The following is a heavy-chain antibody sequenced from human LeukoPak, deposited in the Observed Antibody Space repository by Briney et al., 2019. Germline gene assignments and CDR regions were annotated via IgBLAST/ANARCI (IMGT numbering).Heavy chain of an antibody. V-gene: IGHV4-61*02. CDR1: GGSISSGSYY. D-gene: IGHD2-2*01. CDR3: ARSPAVPAAIRALDY. CDR2: IYTSGST. J-gene: IGHJ4*02. Sequence: PSKTLSLTCTVSGGSISSGSYYWSWIRQPAGKGLEWIGRIYTSGSTNYNPSLKSRVTISVDTSKNQFSLKLSSVTAADTAVYYCARSPAVPAAIRALDYWGQGTLVTVSS.